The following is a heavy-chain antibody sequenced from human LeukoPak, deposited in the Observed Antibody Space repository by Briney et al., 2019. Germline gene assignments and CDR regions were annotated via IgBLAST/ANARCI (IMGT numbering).Heavy chain of an antibody. CDR2: INPNSGGT. CDR1: GYTFTGYF. D-gene: IGHD6-13*01. J-gene: IGHJ4*02. Sequence: ASVKVSCKASGYTFTGYFMHWVRQAPGQGPEWMGWINPNSGGTNYAQKFQGRVTMTRDTSINTTYMELSRLKSDDAAVYYCARDVRRNNSSHIDCWGQGALVTVSS. V-gene: IGHV1-2*02. CDR3: ARDVRRNNSSHIDC.